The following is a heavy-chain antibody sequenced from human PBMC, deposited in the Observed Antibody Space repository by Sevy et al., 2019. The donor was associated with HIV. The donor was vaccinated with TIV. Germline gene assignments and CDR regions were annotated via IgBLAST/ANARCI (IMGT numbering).Heavy chain of an antibody. CDR3: AKPFYRSGSYDHIDDAFDI. J-gene: IGHJ3*02. CDR1: GLTFSSYA. D-gene: IGHD3-10*01. CDR2: ISGSGGST. Sequence: GGSLRLSCAASGLTFSSYAMSWVRQAPGKGLEWVSPISGSGGSTYYGDSVKGRFTISRDNSKNTLYLQMNSLRAEDTAVYYCAKPFYRSGSYDHIDDAFDIWGQGTMVTVSS. V-gene: IGHV3-23*01.